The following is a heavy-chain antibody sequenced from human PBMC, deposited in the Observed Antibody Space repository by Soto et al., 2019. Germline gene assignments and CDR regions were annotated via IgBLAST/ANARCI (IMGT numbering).Heavy chain of an antibody. CDR3: ARIYCSGGSCYSGVEDAFDI. D-gene: IGHD2-15*01. V-gene: IGHV5-51*01. CDR1: GYSFTSYW. J-gene: IGHJ3*02. CDR2: IYPGDSDT. Sequence: GESLKISCKGSGYSFTSYWIGWVRQMPGKGLEWMGIIYPGDSDTRYSPSFQGQVTISADKSISTAYLQWSSLKASDTVMYYCARIYCSGGSCYSGVEDAFDIWGQGTMVTVSS.